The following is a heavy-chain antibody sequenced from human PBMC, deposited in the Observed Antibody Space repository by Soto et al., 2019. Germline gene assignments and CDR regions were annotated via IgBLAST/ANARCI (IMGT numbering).Heavy chain of an antibody. D-gene: IGHD6-6*01. CDR2: TYYGSKWKN. V-gene: IGHV6-1*01. CDR1: GDSVSSNSAA. Sequence: PSPTLSLTCAISGDSVSSNSAAWNWIRQSPSRGLEWLGRTYYGSKWKNDYAVSVRSRINVNPDTSRNQFSRQLNSVTLEDTAVYYCARGRPTYYAMDVWGQGTTVTVSS. CDR3: ARGRPTYYAMDV. J-gene: IGHJ6*02.